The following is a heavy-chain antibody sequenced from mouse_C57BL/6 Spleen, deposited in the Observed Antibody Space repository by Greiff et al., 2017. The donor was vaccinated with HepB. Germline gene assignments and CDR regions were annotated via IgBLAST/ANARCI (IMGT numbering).Heavy chain of an antibody. Sequence: QVQLQQPGAELVRPGSSVKLSCKASGYTFTSYWMDWVKQRPGQGLEWIGNIYPSDSETHYNQKFKDKATLTVDKSSSTAYMQLSSLTSEDSAVYYCARWGWDGANYWGQGTTLTVSS. CDR1: GYTFTSYW. J-gene: IGHJ2*01. D-gene: IGHD4-1*01. CDR3: ARWGWDGANY. V-gene: IGHV1-61*01. CDR2: IYPSDSET.